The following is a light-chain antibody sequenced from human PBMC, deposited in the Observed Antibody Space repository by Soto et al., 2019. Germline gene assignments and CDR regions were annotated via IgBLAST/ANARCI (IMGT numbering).Light chain of an antibody. CDR3: QQYESYSPLT. CDR2: DAY. Sequence: DIQMTQSPSTLSASVGDRVTITCRASQSISSWLAWYQQKPGKAPKLLIYDAYSLESGTPSRFSGRRAGTEFTLNIASVQPEDFATYYCQQYESYSPLTFGGGTKLDIK. J-gene: IGKJ4*02. V-gene: IGKV1-5*01. CDR1: QSISSW.